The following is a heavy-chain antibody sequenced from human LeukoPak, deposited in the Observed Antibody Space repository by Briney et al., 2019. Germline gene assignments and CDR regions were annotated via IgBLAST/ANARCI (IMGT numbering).Heavy chain of an antibody. Sequence: RASVKVSCKASGDTFSRYAITWVRQAPGQGLEWMGGIIPILGIANYAQKFQGRVTITADKSTSTAYMELSSLRSEDTALYYCARVTTSEYYLDYWGQGTLVTVSS. V-gene: IGHV1-69*10. J-gene: IGHJ4*02. CDR2: IIPILGIA. CDR3: ARVTTSEYYLDY. D-gene: IGHD3-22*01. CDR1: GDTFSRYA.